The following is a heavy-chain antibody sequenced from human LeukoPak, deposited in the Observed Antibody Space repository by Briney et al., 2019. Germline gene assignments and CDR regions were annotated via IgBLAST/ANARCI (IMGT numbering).Heavy chain of an antibody. CDR1: GFTFDDYG. CDR3: ARLRGDYVYIFDY. CDR2: INWNGGST. J-gene: IGHJ4*02. D-gene: IGHD4-17*01. V-gene: IGHV3-20*04. Sequence: GGSLRLSCAASGFTFDDYGMSWVRHAPGKGLEWVSGINWNGGSTVYADSVKGRFTISRDNAKNSLYLQMNSLRAKDTALYYCARLRGDYVYIFDYWGQGTLVTVSS.